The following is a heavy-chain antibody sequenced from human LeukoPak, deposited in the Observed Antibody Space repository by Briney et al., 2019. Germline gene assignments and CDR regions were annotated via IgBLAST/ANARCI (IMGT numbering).Heavy chain of an antibody. V-gene: IGHV3-30*02. J-gene: IGHJ4*02. CDR1: GFTFSSYG. CDR2: IRYDGSNK. D-gene: IGHD6-13*01. CDR3: AKGRWGYSSSLFDDY. Sequence: GGSLRLSCAASGFTFSSYGMHWVRQAPGKGLEWVAFIRYDGSNKYYADSVKGRFTISRDNSKNTLYLQMNSLRAEDTAVYYCAKGRWGYSSSLFDDYWGQGTLVTVSS.